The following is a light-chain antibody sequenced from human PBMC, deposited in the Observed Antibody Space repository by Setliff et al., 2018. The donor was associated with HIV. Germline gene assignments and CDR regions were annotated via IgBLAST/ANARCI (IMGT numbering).Light chain of an antibody. Sequence: QSVLTQPASVSGSPGQTITISCTGASSDVGTYDYVSWYQQHPGKAPKLMIYEVSNRPSGVSNRFSGSKSGNTASLTVSGLQAGGEADYYCSSYSTSGTLFGTGTKVTVL. J-gene: IGLJ1*01. CDR2: EVS. CDR1: SSDVGTYDY. CDR3: SSYSTSGTL. V-gene: IGLV2-14*01.